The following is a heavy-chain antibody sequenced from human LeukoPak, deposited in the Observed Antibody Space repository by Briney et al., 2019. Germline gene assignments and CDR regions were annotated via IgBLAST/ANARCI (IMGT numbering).Heavy chain of an antibody. CDR3: AKRGSGTLLPTYYYYMDV. V-gene: IGHV3-23*01. Sequence: GGSLRLSCAASGFTFSNFGMSWVRQAPGKGLEWVSTISGNAVATYYADSVKGRFTISRDNSKNTLYLQINSLEAEDTAIYYCAKRGSGTLLPTYYYYMDVWGKGTTVTVSS. D-gene: IGHD2-15*01. CDR1: GFTFSNFG. CDR2: ISGNAVAT. J-gene: IGHJ6*03.